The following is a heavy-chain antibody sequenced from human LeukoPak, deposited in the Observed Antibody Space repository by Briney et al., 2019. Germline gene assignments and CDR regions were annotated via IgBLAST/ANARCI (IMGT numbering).Heavy chain of an antibody. CDR1: GYTFTGYY. V-gene: IGHV1-2*01. CDR3: ARDPDMSSYGLVSWFDP. J-gene: IGHJ5*02. D-gene: IGHD5-18*01. Sequence: ASVKVSCKASGYTFTGYYMXXXRQAPGQGLXXXXXXXXNSGGTNYAQKFQGRVXXXXXTSISTAYMELSRLRYDGTGVYYCARDPDMSSYGLVSWFDPWGQGTLVTVSS. CDR2: XXXNSGGT.